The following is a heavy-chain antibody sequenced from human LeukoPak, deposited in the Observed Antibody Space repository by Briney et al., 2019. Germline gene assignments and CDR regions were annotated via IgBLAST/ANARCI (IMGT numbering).Heavy chain of an antibody. CDR2: IYTSGNT. CDR3: ARGTYYDILTGYFNWFDP. D-gene: IGHD3-9*01. V-gene: IGHV4-4*07. Sequence: SETLSLTCTVSGGSISSYHWSWIRQPAGKGLEWVGRIYTSGNTNYNPSLKSRVAMSVDASKNQFSLNLISVTAADTAVYYCARGTYYDILTGYFNWFDPWGQGTLVTVSS. CDR1: GGSISSYH. J-gene: IGHJ5*02.